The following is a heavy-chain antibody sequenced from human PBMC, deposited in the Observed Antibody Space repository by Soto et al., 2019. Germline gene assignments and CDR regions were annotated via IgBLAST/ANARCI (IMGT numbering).Heavy chain of an antibody. CDR2: IIPILGIA. V-gene: IGHV1-69*08. Sequence: QVQLVQSGAEVKKPGSSVKVSCKASGGTFSSYTISWVRQAPGQGREWMGRIIPILGIANYAQKFQGRVTITADKSTSTAYMELSSLRSEDTAVYYCARDETAPKAAATEGLGVDWGQGTLVTVSS. CDR1: GGTFSSYT. D-gene: IGHD2-15*01. J-gene: IGHJ4*02. CDR3: ARDETAPKAAATEGLGVD.